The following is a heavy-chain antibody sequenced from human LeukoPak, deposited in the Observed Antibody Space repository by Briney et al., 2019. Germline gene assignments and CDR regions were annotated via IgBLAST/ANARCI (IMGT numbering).Heavy chain of an antibody. CDR3: ARDSAGNDY. D-gene: IGHD6-13*01. V-gene: IGHV3-7*01. CDR1: GFTFSNYW. Sequence: SGGSLRLSCAASGFTFSNYWMTWVRQAPGKGLEWVAHINQDGSEEHYMDSVKGRFTISRDNAKNSLYLQMNSLRAEDTAMYYCARDSAGNDYWGQGTLVTVSS. J-gene: IGHJ4*02. CDR2: INQDGSEE.